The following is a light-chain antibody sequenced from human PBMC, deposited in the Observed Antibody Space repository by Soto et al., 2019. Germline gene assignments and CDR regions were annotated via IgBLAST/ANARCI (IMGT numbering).Light chain of an antibody. V-gene: IGKV3-15*01. CDR3: QQYNNWPPYT. Sequence: IVMTQSPATLSVSPGERATLSCRASQSVSSNLAWYQQKPGQAPRLLIYGASTRATGIPARFSGSGSGTEFTLNISSLQSEDFAVYYCQQYNNWPPYTFGQGTKVDIK. J-gene: IGKJ2*01. CDR1: QSVSSN. CDR2: GAS.